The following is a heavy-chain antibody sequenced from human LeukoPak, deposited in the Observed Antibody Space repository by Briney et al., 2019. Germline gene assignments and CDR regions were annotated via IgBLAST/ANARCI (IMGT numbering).Heavy chain of an antibody. J-gene: IGHJ4*02. Sequence: GGSLRLSCAASGLTFSSYNMNWVRQAPGKGLEWVSSIGSSSTYIYYADSVKGRFTISRDNAKNSLYLQMNSLRAEDSAVYYCARDKDVDTAMVTFDYWGQGTLVTVSS. D-gene: IGHD5-18*01. CDR3: ARDKDVDTAMVTFDY. V-gene: IGHV3-21*01. CDR1: GLTFSSYN. CDR2: IGSSSTYI.